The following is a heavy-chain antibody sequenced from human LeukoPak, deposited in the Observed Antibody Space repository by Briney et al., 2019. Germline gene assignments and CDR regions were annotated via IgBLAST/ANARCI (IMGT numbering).Heavy chain of an antibody. D-gene: IGHD4-23*01. J-gene: IGHJ4*02. CDR1: GGSISSYY. CDR3: ARDGGYGGNSVDY. CDR2: IYYSGST. V-gene: IGHV4-59*01. Sequence: SETLSLTCTVSGGSISSYYWSWIRQPPGKGLEWIGYIYYSGSTNYNPSLKSRVTISVDTSKNQFSLKLSSVTAADTAVYYCARDGGYGGNSVDYWGQGTLVTVSS.